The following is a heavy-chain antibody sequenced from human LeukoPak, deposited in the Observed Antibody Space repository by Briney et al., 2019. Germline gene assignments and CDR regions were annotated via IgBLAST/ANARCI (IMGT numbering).Heavy chain of an antibody. CDR1: GGSISSYY. Sequence: SETLSLTCTVSGGSISSYYWSWIRQPPGMGLEWIGYIYYSGSTNYNPSLKSRVTISVDTSKNQFSLKLSSVTAADTAVYYCARDSLLGNYFDYWGQGTLVTVSS. CDR2: IYYSGST. V-gene: IGHV4-59*01. J-gene: IGHJ4*02. CDR3: ARDSLLGNYFDY. D-gene: IGHD2-15*01.